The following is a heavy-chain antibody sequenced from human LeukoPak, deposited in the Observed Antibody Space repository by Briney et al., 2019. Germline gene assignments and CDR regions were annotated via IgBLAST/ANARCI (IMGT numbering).Heavy chain of an antibody. CDR1: YVSISSDNW. J-gene: IGHJ3*02. CDR3: ARPSIPSAAASALDI. V-gene: IGHV4-4*02. Sequence: ASGTLSLTCAVSYVSISSDNWWSWVRQPPGKGLEWIGEVYRSGSTNYNPSLKSRLTMSIDRSNNQFSLKMTSVTVADTAVYCARPSIPSAAASALDIWGQGTMVTVS. D-gene: IGHD2-2*01. CDR2: VYRSGST.